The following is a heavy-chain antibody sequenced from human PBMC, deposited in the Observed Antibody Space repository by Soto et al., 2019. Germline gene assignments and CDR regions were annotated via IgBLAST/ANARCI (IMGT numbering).Heavy chain of an antibody. Sequence: QVQLVQSGAEVMKPGASVKVSCKASGYTLASYDINWVRQATGQGLEWRGWMNPNSGNTGYAQKFQGRVIMTRITSTNTAYLELSNLRSEDTAVYYLARPLVVESCTSGVCQVGYSSDLWGKGTIVTVSS. J-gene: IGHJ3*01. D-gene: IGHD2-8*01. CDR2: MNPNSGNT. CDR1: GYTLASYD. CDR3: ARPLVVESCTSGVCQVGYSSDL. V-gene: IGHV1-8*01.